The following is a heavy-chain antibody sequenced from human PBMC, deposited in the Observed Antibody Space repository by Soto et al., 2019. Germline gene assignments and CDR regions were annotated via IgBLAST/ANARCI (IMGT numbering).Heavy chain of an antibody. J-gene: IGHJ4*02. CDR3: AKDIAASGWYSLDY. V-gene: IGHV1-46*01. D-gene: IGHD6-19*01. CDR1: GYSFTSHY. CDR2: IYPGGTNI. Sequence: ASVKVSCKAIGYSFTSHYMHWVRQAPGQGLEWMGTIYPGGTNIAYAQKFQGRVTMTKDTSTTTVYMELNSLTSEDTAVYYCAKDIAASGWYSLDYWGQGTLVTVSS.